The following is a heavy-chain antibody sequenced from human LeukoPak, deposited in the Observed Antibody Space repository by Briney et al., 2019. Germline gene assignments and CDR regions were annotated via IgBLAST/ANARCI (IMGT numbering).Heavy chain of an antibody. CDR1: GFTVSNNY. CDR3: ARGGELLYLSKPADY. J-gene: IGHJ4*02. Sequence: GGSLRLSCAASGFTVSNNYMMWVRQAPGKGLEWVSAIFRDDSTYYADSVKGRLTISRDNSKNTLYLQMTSLRAEDTAVYYCARGGELLYLSKPADYWGQGTLVTVSS. V-gene: IGHV3-53*01. D-gene: IGHD3-10*01. CDR2: IFRDDST.